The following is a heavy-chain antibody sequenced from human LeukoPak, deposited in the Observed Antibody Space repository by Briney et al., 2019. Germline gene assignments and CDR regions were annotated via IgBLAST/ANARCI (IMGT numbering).Heavy chain of an antibody. Sequence: GGSLRLSCAASGFTFSSYAMHWVRQAPGKGLEWVAVISYDGSNKYYADSVKGRFTISRDNSKNTLYLQMNSLRAQDTAVYYCTRGDYDDQASFDYWGQRTLLTVSS. CDR2: ISYDGSNK. V-gene: IGHV3-30*04. D-gene: IGHD4-17*01. CDR3: TRGDYDDQASFDY. CDR1: GFTFSSYA. J-gene: IGHJ4*02.